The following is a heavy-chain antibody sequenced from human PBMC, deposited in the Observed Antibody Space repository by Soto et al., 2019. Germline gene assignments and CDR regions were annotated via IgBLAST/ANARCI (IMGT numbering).Heavy chain of an antibody. Sequence: ASVKVSCKASGGTFSSYAISWVRQAPGQGLEWMGGIIPIFGTANYAQKFQGRVTITADESTSTAYMELSSLRSEDTAVYYCARVRDNWNSYYMDVWGKGTTVTASS. CDR3: ARVRDNWNSYYMDV. CDR2: IIPIFGTA. J-gene: IGHJ6*03. CDR1: GGTFSSYA. D-gene: IGHD1-20*01. V-gene: IGHV1-69*13.